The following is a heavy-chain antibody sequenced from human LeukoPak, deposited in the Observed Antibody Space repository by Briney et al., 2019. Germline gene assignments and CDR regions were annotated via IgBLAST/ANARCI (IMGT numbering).Heavy chain of an antibody. J-gene: IGHJ5*02. Sequence: ASVRVSCKASGYTFTRYGISWVRQAPGQGLEWMGWISGNKGNTNYAQKFQGRVTMTTDTSTSTAYMELRSLRSDDTAVYYCATDRGYCSGGRCYYWFDPWGQGTLVTVSS. CDR1: GYTFTRYG. D-gene: IGHD2-15*01. V-gene: IGHV1-18*01. CDR3: ATDRGYCSGGRCYYWFDP. CDR2: ISGNKGNT.